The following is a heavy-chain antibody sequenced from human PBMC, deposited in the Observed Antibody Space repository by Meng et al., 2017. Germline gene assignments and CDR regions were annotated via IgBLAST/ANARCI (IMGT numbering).Heavy chain of an antibody. V-gene: IGHV1-69*06. Sequence: QVQLVQSGAEVKKPGASVKVSCKAAGGTFSSYASSWVRQASGQGLEWMGGIIPIFGTENYGQKVQGRVTITADKSTSKAYMELSSLRSEDTAVYYCARARGSSGYYAFDYWGQGTLVTVSS. CDR2: IIPIFGTE. CDR1: GGTFSSYA. D-gene: IGHD3-22*01. J-gene: IGHJ4*02. CDR3: ARARGSSGYYAFDY.